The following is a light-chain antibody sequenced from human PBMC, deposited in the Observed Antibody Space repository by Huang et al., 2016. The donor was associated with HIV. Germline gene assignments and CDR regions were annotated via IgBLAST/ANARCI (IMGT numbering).Light chain of an antibody. CDR3: QQYNDWPPIT. CDR1: ESVSSS. J-gene: IGKJ5*01. Sequence: EIVMTQFPDTLSVFPGERVTLSCRASESVSSSLAWYQQKSGQAPRLLIYDVSTRDTGIPARFSGSGSGTEFTLTINSLVSEAFGVYYCQQYNDWPPITFGEGTRLDMK. V-gene: IGKV3-15*01. CDR2: DVS.